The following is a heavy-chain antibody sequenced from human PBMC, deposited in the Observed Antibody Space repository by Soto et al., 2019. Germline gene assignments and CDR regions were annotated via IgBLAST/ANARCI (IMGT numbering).Heavy chain of an antibody. D-gene: IGHD3-3*01. CDR1: GGSIGSGGYY. CDR3: ARAARHRFFDY. V-gene: IGHV4-31*03. J-gene: IGHJ4*02. CDR2: IYYSGST. Sequence: SETLSLTSTVSGGSIGSGGYYWSWIRQHPGKGLEWIGYIYYSGSTYYNPSLKSRVTISVDTSKNQFSLKLSSVTAADTAVYYCARAARHRFFDYWGQGTLVTVSS.